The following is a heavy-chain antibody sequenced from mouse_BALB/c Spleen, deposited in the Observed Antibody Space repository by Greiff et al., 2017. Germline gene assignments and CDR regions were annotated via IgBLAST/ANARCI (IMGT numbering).Heavy chain of an antibody. CDR3: ARAITTGVYYFDY. D-gene: IGHD2-4*01. J-gene: IGHJ2*01. CDR1: GDSITSGY. Sequence: EVKLQESGPSLVKPSQTLSLTCSVTGDSITSGYWNWIRKFPGNKLEYMGYISYSGSTYYNPSLKSRISITRDTSKNQYYLQLNSVTTEDTATYYCARAITTGVYYFDYWGQGTTLTVSS. CDR2: ISYSGST. V-gene: IGHV3-8*02.